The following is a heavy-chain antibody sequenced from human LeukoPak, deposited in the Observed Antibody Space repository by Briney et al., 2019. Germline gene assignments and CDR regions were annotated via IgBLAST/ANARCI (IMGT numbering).Heavy chain of an antibody. V-gene: IGHV1-69*06. Sequence: SVKVSCKASGGTFSSYAISWVRQAPGQGLEWMGGIIPIFGTANYAQKFQDRVTITADKSTSTAYMELSSLRSEDTAVYYCARIAVAGTGYYYYMDVWGKGTTVTISS. CDR2: IIPIFGTA. J-gene: IGHJ6*03. CDR3: ARIAVAGTGYYYYMDV. D-gene: IGHD6-19*01. CDR1: GGTFSSYA.